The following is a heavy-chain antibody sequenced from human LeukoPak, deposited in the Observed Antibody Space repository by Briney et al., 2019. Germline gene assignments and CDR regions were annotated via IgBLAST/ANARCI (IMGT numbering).Heavy chain of an antibody. CDR2: MNPNSGNT. V-gene: IGHV1-8*01. D-gene: IGHD3-10*01. CDR3: ARGRRPLLWFGELPYYFDY. Sequence: GASVKVSCKASGYTFTSYDINWVRQATGQGLEWMGWMNPNSGNTGYAQKFQGRVTMTRNTSISTAYMELSSLRSEDTAVYYCARGRRPLLWFGELPYYFDYWGQGTPVTVSS. CDR1: GYTFTSYD. J-gene: IGHJ4*02.